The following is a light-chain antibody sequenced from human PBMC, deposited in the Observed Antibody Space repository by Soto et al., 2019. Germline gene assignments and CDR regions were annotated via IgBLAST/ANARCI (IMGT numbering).Light chain of an antibody. V-gene: IGKV3-20*01. CDR2: GAS. CDR3: QQYGSSGT. J-gene: IGKJ1*01. CDR1: QSVSSSY. Sequence: EIVLTQSPGTLSLSPGARAPLSCRASQSVSSSYLAWYQQKPGQAPRLLISGASNRATGIPDRFSGSGSGTDFTLTISRLEPEDFAVYYCQQYGSSGTFGQGTKVDIK.